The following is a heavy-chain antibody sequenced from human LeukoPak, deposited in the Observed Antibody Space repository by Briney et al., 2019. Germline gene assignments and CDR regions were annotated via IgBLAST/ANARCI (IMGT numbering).Heavy chain of an antibody. Sequence: GGSLRLSCAAAGFTSSNAWMSWVRQAPGEVLEWVGRITSIIDGETTDYTARVKGRCTISRDDSQNTLYLRMNSLNTEETAVFYCTTAVCGESTFDYWGQGNLVTVSS. CDR1: GFTSSNAW. V-gene: IGHV3-15*01. J-gene: IGHJ4*02. CDR3: TTAVCGESTFDY. D-gene: IGHD3-10*01. CDR2: ITSIIDGETT.